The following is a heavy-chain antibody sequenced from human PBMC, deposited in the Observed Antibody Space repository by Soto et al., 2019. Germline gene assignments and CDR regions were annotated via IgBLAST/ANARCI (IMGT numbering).Heavy chain of an antibody. D-gene: IGHD2-2*01. CDR3: AIVDCSSTSCPDYYYYGMDV. J-gene: IGHJ6*02. CDR2: ISGSGGST. Sequence: GGSRRLSCAASGFTFSSYAMSWVRQAPGKGLEWVSAISGSGGSTYYADSVKGRFTISRDNSKNTLYLQMNSLRAEDTAVYYCAIVDCSSTSCPDYYYYGMDVWGQGTTVTVSS. CDR1: GFTFSSYA. V-gene: IGHV3-23*01.